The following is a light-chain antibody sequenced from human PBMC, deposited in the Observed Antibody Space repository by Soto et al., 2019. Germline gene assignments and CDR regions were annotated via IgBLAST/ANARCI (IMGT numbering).Light chain of an antibody. J-gene: IGLJ1*01. CDR3: SSYTSSSTRV. CDR2: EVT. CDR1: SSDVGGYNS. Sequence: QSFLTQPASVSGSPGRSITISCTGTSSDVGGYNSVSWYQQHPGKAPKLVIYEVTNRPSGISNRFSGSKSGNTASLTISGLQAEDEADYYCSSYTSSSTRVFGTGTKVTV. V-gene: IGLV2-14*01.